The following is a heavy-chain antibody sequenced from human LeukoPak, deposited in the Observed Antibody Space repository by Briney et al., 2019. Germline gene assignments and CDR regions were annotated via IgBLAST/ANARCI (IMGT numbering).Heavy chain of an antibody. J-gene: IGHJ6*02. CDR3: ARGTEEQWLAYYYYGMDV. V-gene: IGHV3-48*02. CDR2: ISSSSSTI. D-gene: IGHD6-19*01. CDR1: GFTFSSYS. Sequence: GGSLRLSCAASGFTFSSYSMNWVRQAPGKGLEWVSYISSSSSTIYYADSVKGRFTISRDNAKNSLYLQMNSLRDEDTAVYYCARGTEEQWLAYYYYGMDVWGQGTTVTVSS.